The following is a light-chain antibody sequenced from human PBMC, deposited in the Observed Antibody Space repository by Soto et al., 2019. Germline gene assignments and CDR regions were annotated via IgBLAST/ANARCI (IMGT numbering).Light chain of an antibody. J-gene: IGKJ2*01. CDR2: GAS. V-gene: IGKV3-15*01. CDR1: QSVSSN. CDR3: QQYNNWPPEYT. Sequence: EIVMTQSPATLSVSPGERATLSCRASQSVSSNLAWYQQKPGQAPRLLIYGASTRATGIPVRFSGSGSGTEFTLNISSLQSEEFAVYYCQQYNNWPPEYTFGQGTKREIK.